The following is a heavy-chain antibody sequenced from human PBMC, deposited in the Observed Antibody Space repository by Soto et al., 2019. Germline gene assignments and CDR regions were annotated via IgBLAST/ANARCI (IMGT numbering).Heavy chain of an antibody. D-gene: IGHD2-2*01. Sequence: PSETLSLTCTVSGGSISSSSYYWGWIRQPPGKGLEWIGSIYYSGSTYYNPSLKSRVTISVDTSKNQFSLKLSSVTAADTAVYYCVNSHPSGMPLDWGKGTTVTVSS. CDR1: GGSISSSSYY. CDR2: IYYSGST. CDR3: VNSHPSGMPLD. V-gene: IGHV4-39*01. J-gene: IGHJ6*04.